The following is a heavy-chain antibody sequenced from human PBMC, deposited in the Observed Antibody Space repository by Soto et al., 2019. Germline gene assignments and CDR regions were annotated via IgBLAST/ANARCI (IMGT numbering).Heavy chain of an antibody. V-gene: IGHV3-66*01. CDR2: IYSGGST. J-gene: IGHJ4*02. D-gene: IGHD1-26*01. Sequence: EVQLVESGRGLVQPGESLRLSCAASGFTVSSNYMSWVRQAPGKGLEWVSIIYSGGSTYYADSVKGRFTISRDNSKNTLYLQMNSLRAEDTAVYYCARESIVGATNTFDYWGQGTLVTVSS. CDR3: ARESIVGATNTFDY. CDR1: GFTVSSNY.